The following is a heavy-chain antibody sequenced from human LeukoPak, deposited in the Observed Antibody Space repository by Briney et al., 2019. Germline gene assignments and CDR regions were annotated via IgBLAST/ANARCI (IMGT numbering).Heavy chain of an antibody. D-gene: IGHD1-26*01. V-gene: IGHV4-39*07. J-gene: IGHJ4*02. CDR1: GGSISSSSYY. CDR3: ARVHSGSYGIFDY. CDR2: IYYSGST. Sequence: PSETLSLTCTVSGGSISSSSYYWGWIRQPPGKGLAWIGSIYYSGSTYYNPSLKSRVTISVDTSKNQSSLKLSSVTAADTAVYYCARVHSGSYGIFDYWGQGTLVTVSS.